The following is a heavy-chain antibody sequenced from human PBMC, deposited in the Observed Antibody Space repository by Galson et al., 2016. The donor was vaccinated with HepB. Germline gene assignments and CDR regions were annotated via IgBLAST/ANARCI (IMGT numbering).Heavy chain of an antibody. V-gene: IGHV4-4*02. J-gene: IGHJ5*01. D-gene: IGHD2-8*01. CDR1: GASIAESDW. CDR3: ARQLMGPPAHDS. CDR2: IQHRGRT. Sequence: SETLSLTCTVSGASIAESDWWSWVRQSPGKGLEWIGQIQHRGRTKYNPSLMSRVNMSVDKSKNQFSLTLSSVTAADTALYYCARQLMGPPAHDSWGQGTLVTVSS.